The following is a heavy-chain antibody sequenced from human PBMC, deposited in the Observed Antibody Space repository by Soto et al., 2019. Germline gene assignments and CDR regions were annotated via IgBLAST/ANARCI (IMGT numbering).Heavy chain of an antibody. V-gene: IGHV1-69*01. CDR3: ARDLSSDSTGFRGYDL. D-gene: IGHD3-22*01. Sequence: QVHLVQSGAEVKKPGSSVKVSCKASGGTVSSYAITWVRQAPGKGLEWMGVFIPIFVSAHYAQKIQGRVTITADESTSTAYMELSGLRSEDTAIYYCARDLSSDSTGFRGYDLWGQGTLVTVSS. CDR1: GGTVSSYA. J-gene: IGHJ4*02. CDR2: FIPIFVSA.